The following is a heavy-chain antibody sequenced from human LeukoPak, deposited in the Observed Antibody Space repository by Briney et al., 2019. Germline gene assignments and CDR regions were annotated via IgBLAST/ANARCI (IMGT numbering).Heavy chain of an antibody. CDR1: GFTFNNFG. J-gene: IGHJ6*02. Sequence: GGSLRLSCEASGFTFNNFGMHWVRQAPGKGLVWVSRINSDGSSTSYADSVKGRFTISRDNAKNTLYLQMNSLRAEDTAVYYCARDKYGSGSYYTNYYYYGMDVWGQGTTVTVSS. CDR2: INSDGSST. CDR3: ARDKYGSGSYYTNYYYYGMDV. V-gene: IGHV3-74*01. D-gene: IGHD3-10*01.